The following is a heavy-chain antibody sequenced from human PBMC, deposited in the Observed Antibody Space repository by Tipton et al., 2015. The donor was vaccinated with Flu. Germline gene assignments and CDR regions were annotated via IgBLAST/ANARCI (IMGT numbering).Heavy chain of an antibody. J-gene: IGHJ5*02. V-gene: IGHV4-38-2*01. CDR2: IYHSGTT. CDR1: GYSISSGYY. Sequence: TLSLTCAVSGYSISSGYYWAWIRQPPGRGLELIATIYHSGTTYYNPSLKSRVTISVDTSKNQFSLRLSFVTAADTAVYYCARQGVEMVGAAWFDPWGQGTLVTVSS. CDR3: ARQGVEMVGAAWFDP. D-gene: IGHD2-15*01.